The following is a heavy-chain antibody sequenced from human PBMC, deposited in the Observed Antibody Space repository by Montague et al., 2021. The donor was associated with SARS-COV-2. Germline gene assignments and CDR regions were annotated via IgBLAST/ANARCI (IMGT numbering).Heavy chain of an antibody. Sequence: SETLSLTCTVSGGSISSSSYYWGWIRYPPAKGLDWIGNIYYPGSTNYNLSLKTRVTISVDTSKNQFPLKLSSVTAADTAVYYCARQGPLFSWFDPWGQGTLVTVT. D-gene: IGHD3-10*02. CDR2: IYYPGST. J-gene: IGHJ5*02. V-gene: IGHV4-39*01. CDR1: GGSISSSSYY. CDR3: ARQGPLFSWFDP.